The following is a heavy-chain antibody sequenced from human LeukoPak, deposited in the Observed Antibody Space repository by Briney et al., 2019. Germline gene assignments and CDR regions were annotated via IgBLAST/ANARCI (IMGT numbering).Heavy chain of an antibody. CDR2: IIPIFGTA. CDR3: ARNPVDYGYFDY. J-gene: IGHJ4*02. CDR1: GGTFSSYA. V-gene: IGHV1-69*13. Sequence: ASVKVSCKASGGTFSSYAISRVRQAPGQGLEWMGGIIPIFGTANYAQKFQGRVTITADESTSTAYMELSSLRSEDTAVYYCARNPVDYGYFDYWGQGTLVTVSS. D-gene: IGHD4-17*01.